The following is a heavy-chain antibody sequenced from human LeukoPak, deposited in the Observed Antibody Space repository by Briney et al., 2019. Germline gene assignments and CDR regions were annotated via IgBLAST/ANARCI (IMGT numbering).Heavy chain of an antibody. CDR3: ARDLRISAAGETS. J-gene: IGHJ4*02. D-gene: IGHD6-13*01. Sequence: GGSLSLSCAPSGSTLSDYWMRWVRRAPGKGLVWVSRVNRDGSSTSYADSVKGRFTISRDNAKNTLSLQMSSLRAEDTAVYYCARDLRISAAGETSWGREALFTVSS. CDR2: VNRDGSST. CDR1: GSTLSDYW. V-gene: IGHV3-74*01.